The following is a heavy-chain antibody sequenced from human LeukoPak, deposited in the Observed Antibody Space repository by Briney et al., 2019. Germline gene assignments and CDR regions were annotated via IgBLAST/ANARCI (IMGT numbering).Heavy chain of an antibody. D-gene: IGHD1-1*01. Sequence: GGSLRLSCAASGFTFSSYSMNWVRQAPGKGLEWVSSISSSSSYIYYADSVKGRFTISRDNAKNSLYLQMNSLRAEDTAVYYCAGEFGTSEAFDIWGQGTMVTVSS. CDR1: GFTFSSYS. CDR2: ISSSSSYI. J-gene: IGHJ3*02. CDR3: AGEFGTSEAFDI. V-gene: IGHV3-21*01.